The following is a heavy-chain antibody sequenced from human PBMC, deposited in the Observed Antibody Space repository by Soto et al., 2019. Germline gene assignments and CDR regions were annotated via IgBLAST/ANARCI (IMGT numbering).Heavy chain of an antibody. V-gene: IGHV3-23*01. J-gene: IGHJ6*02. CDR3: AKDGPRVVAAFYYYYGMDV. CDR2: ISGSGGST. D-gene: IGHD2-15*01. CDR1: GFTFSSYA. Sequence: GGSLRLSCAASGFTFSSYAMSRVLQAPGKGLEWVSAISGSGGSTYYADSVKGRFTISRDNSKNTLYLQMNSLRAEDTAVYYCAKDGPRVVAAFYYYYGMDVWGQGTTVTVAS.